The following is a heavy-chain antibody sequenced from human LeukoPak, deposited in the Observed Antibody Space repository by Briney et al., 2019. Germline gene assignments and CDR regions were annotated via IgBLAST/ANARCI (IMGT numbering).Heavy chain of an antibody. J-gene: IGHJ5*01. CDR3: AKGYSSGWFES. CDR1: GFTFSSYA. D-gene: IGHD6-19*01. V-gene: IGHV3-23*01. CDR2: ISDSGGGT. Sequence: GGSLRLSCAASGFTFSSYAMTWVRQAPGKGLEWVSGISDSGGGTYYADSVKGRFTISRDNSKNTVHLQMNSLRAEDTALYYCAKGYSSGWFESWGQGALVTVSS.